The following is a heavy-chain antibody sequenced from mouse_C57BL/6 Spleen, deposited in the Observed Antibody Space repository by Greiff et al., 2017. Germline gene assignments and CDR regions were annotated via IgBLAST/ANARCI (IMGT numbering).Heavy chain of an antibody. Sequence: VQLQQPGAELVRPGTSVKLSCKASGYTFTSYWMHWVKQRPGQGLEWIGVIDPSDSYTNYNQKFKGKATLTVDTSSSTAYMQLSSLTSEDSAVYYCARDATVPLFAYWGQGTLVTVSA. D-gene: IGHD1-1*01. CDR1: GYTFTSYW. V-gene: IGHV1-59*01. J-gene: IGHJ3*01. CDR2: IDPSDSYT. CDR3: ARDATVPLFAY.